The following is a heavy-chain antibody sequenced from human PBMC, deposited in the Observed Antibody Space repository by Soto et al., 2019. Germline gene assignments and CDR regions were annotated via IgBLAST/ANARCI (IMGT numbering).Heavy chain of an antibody. CDR3: AKVRGAVAGSFDY. D-gene: IGHD6-19*01. V-gene: IGHV3-9*01. J-gene: IGHJ4*02. CDR1: GFTFDDYA. CDR2: ISWNSGSI. Sequence: EVQLVESGGGLVQPGRSLRLSCAASGFTFDDYAMHWVRQAPGKGLEWVSGISWNSGSIGYADSVKGRFTISRDNAKNSLYLQMNSLRAEDTALYYCAKVRGAVAGSFDYWGQGTLVTVSS.